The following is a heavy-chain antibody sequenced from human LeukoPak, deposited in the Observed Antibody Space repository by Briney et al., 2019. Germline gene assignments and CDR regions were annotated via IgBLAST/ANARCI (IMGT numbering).Heavy chain of an antibody. Sequence: AGGSLRLSCAASGFTFSSYGMHWVRQAPGKGLEWVAFIRYDGSNKYYADSVKGRFTISRDNSKNTLYLQMNSLRAEDTAVYYCARDLWQQMIQGYDYWGQGTLVTVSS. V-gene: IGHV3-30*02. D-gene: IGHD6-13*01. CDR1: GFTFSSYG. J-gene: IGHJ4*02. CDR3: ARDLWQQMIQGYDY. CDR2: IRYDGSNK.